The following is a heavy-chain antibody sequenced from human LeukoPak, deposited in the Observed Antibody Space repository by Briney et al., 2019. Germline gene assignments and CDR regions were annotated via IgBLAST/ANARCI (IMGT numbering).Heavy chain of an antibody. Sequence: GGSLRLSCAASGFTFSTYWMSWVRQAPGKGLEWVANIKQDGSGKYYVDSVKGRFTISRDNARNSLYLQMTSLRAEDTAVYYCARLAQQRFNSDWYPDYWGQGTLVTVSA. D-gene: IGHD3-9*01. CDR1: GFTFSTYW. V-gene: IGHV3-7*01. CDR2: IKQDGSGK. J-gene: IGHJ4*02. CDR3: ARLAQQRFNSDWYPDY.